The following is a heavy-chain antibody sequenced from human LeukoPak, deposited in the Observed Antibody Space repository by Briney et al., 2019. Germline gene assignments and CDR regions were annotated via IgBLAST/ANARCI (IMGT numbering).Heavy chain of an antibody. Sequence: GGSLRPSCAASGFTFSSYAMSWVRQAPGKGLEWVSAISGSGGSTYYADSVKGRFTISRDNSKNTLYLQMNSLRAEDTAVYYCAKETRIITIFGALDYWGQGTLVTVSS. CDR2: ISGSGGST. V-gene: IGHV3-23*01. CDR1: GFTFSSYA. D-gene: IGHD3-3*01. J-gene: IGHJ4*02. CDR3: AKETRIITIFGALDY.